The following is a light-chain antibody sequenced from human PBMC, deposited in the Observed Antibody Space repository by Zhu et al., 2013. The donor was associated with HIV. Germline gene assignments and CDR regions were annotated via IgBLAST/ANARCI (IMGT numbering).Light chain of an antibody. CDR1: QSISSSY. J-gene: IGKJ1*01. Sequence: EIVLTQSPGTLSLSPGERATLSCRASQSISSSYLAWYQQKPGQAPRLLIYGASSRATDIPDRFSGSGSGTDFTLTISSLEPEDFATYYCQQGFRDPWTFGQGTKVDI. V-gene: IGKV3-20*01. CDR2: GAS. CDR3: QQGFRDPWT.